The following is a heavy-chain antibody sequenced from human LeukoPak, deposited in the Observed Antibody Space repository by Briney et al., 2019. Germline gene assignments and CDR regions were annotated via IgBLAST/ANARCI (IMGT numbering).Heavy chain of an antibody. V-gene: IGHV1-69*05. CDR3: ARTMSSWSFDY. D-gene: IGHD6-13*01. CDR1: GGTFSSYA. J-gene: IGHJ4*02. CDR2: IIPIFGTA. Sequence: GASVKVSCKASGGTFSSYAISWVRQAPGQGLEWMGRIIPIFGTANYAQKFQGRVTITTDESTSTAYMELSSLKSEDKAVYYCARTMSSWSFDYWGQGTLVTVSS.